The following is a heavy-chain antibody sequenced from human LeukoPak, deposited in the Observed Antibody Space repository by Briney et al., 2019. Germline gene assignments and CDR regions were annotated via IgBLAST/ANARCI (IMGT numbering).Heavy chain of an antibody. J-gene: IGHJ6*02. V-gene: IGHV3-21*01. CDR3: AREYRGDRYNWNPRYGMDV. Sequence: PGGSLRLSCAASGFTFSSYSMNWVRQAPGKGLEWVSSISSSSSYIYYADSVKGRFTISRDNAKNSLYLQMSSLRAEDTAVYYCAREYRGDRYNWNPRYGMDVWGQGTTVTVSS. CDR2: ISSSSSYI. CDR1: GFTFSSYS. D-gene: IGHD1-20*01.